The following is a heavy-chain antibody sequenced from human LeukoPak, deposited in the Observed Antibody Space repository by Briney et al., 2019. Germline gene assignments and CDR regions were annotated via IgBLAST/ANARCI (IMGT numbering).Heavy chain of an antibody. V-gene: IGHV1-2*02. Sequence: DSVKVSCTASGYTFTGYYMHWVRQAPGQGPEWMGWINPNSGATKYVQKFQGRVTMTRDTSISTAYMELSRLRSDDTAVYYCVLATEHFDYWGQGTLVTVS. CDR2: INPNSGAT. J-gene: IGHJ4*02. CDR3: VLATEHFDY. CDR1: GYTFTGYY.